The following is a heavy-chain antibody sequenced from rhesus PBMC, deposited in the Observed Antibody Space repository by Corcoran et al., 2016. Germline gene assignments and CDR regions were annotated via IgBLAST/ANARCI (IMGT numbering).Heavy chain of an antibody. D-gene: IGHD4-29*01. CDR1: GASISSNY. Sequence: QVQLQESGPGLVKPSETLPLTCAVSGASISSNYWSWIRQAPWTGLAWLGRIYGSCGSTDYNPSLKSRVTISIDTSKNQFSLKLSSVTAADTAVYYCARVGGGSSYVGNRFDVWGAGVLVTVSS. V-gene: IGHV4S2*01. J-gene: IGHJ5-1*01. CDR3: ARVGGGSSYVGNRFDV. CDR2: IYGSCGST.